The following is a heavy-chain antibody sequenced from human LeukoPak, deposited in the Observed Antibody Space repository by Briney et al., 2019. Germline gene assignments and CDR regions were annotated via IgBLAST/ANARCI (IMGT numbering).Heavy chain of an antibody. CDR1: GGSVSSGGYS. V-gene: IGHV4-61*08. Sequence: SSETLSLTCTVSGGSVSSGGYSWSWIRQPPGKGLEWIGYIYYSGSTNYNPSLKGRVTISLDTSKNQFSLKLSSVTAADTAVYYCARVTPENWNYHFDYWGQGTLVTVSS. D-gene: IGHD1-7*01. CDR2: IYYSGST. J-gene: IGHJ4*02. CDR3: ARVTPENWNYHFDY.